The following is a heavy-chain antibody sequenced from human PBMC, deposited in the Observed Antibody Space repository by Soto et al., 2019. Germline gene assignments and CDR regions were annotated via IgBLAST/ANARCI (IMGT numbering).Heavy chain of an antibody. V-gene: IGHV3-21*01. CDR1: GFTFSDYS. CDR3: ARSRGVVEPAAISDY. D-gene: IGHD2-2*01. J-gene: IGHJ4*02. Sequence: PGGSLRLSCAASGFTFSDYSMNWVRQAPGKGLEWVSSISGYSSYIFYADSVKGRFSISRDNAKNSLSLQMNNLRAEDTAVYYCARSRGVVEPAAISDYWGQGTLVTVSS. CDR2: ISGYSSYI.